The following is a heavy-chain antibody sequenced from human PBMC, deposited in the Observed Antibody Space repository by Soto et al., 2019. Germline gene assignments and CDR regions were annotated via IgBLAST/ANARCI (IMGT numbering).Heavy chain of an antibody. J-gene: IGHJ6*02. CDR1: GDSVSSNSAA. Sequence: SQTLSLTCVISGDSVSSNSAAWNWIRQSPSRGLEWLGRTYYRSKWYNDYAVSVKSRITINPDTSKNQFSLQLNSVTPEDTAVYYCARDIVLMVYAIQEYYYYYGMDVWGQGTTVTVSS. CDR2: TYYRSKWYN. V-gene: IGHV6-1*01. D-gene: IGHD2-8*01. CDR3: ARDIVLMVYAIQEYYYYYGMDV.